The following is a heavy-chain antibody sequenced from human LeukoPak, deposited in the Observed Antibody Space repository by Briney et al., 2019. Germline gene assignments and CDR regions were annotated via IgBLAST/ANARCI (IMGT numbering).Heavy chain of an antibody. CDR1: GFTFDDYA. V-gene: IGHV3-9*01. J-gene: IGHJ4*02. CDR3: AKALGGGPRKFWGFDY. Sequence: GGSLRLSCAASGFTFDDYAMHWVRQAPGKGLEWVSGISWNSGSIGYADSVKGRFTISGDNAKNSLYLQMNSLRAEDTALYYCAKALGGGPRKFWGFDYWGQGTLVTVSS. CDR2: ISWNSGSI. D-gene: IGHD3-16*01.